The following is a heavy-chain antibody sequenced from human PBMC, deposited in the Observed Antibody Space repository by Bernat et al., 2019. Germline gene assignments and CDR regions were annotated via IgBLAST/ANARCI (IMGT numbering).Heavy chain of an antibody. CDR1: GFTFSSYA. J-gene: IGHJ6*03. D-gene: IGHD3-3*01. CDR3: AKVSYDFWSGYYPPYYYMDV. Sequence: EVQLLESGGGLVQPGGSLRLSCAASGFTFSSYAMSWVRQAPGKGLEWVSAISGSGGSTYYADSVKGRFTISRDNSKNTLYLQMNSLRAEDTAVYYCAKVSYDFWSGYYPPYYYMDVWGKGTTVTVSS. CDR2: ISGSGGST. V-gene: IGHV3-23*01.